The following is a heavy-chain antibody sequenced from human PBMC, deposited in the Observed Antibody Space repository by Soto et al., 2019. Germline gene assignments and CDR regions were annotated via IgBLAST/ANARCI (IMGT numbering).Heavy chain of an antibody. CDR3: ARGTGYYFDY. V-gene: IGHV3-64*01. J-gene: IGHJ4*02. Sequence: FIGYSWTWIRQARGMELEYVSXISSNXGSTYYENSVXXGINISSXXYKKQLYLLMGSMRAEKIAVYDGARGTGYYFDYWGQGTLVTVSS. CDR1: FIGYS. CDR2: ISSNXGST.